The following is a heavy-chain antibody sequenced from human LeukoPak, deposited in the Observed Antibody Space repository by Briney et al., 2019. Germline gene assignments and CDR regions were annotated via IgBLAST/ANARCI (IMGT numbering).Heavy chain of an antibody. Sequence: GGSLRLSCTASGFTFSNYAMSWVRQAPGKGLEWVAAISGSGGGTYYADSVEGRFTISRDNAKNSLYLQMNSLRAEDTAVYYCARDDSYGGDYWGQGTLVTVSS. CDR1: GFTFSNYA. CDR2: ISGSGGGT. V-gene: IGHV3-23*01. D-gene: IGHD2-21*01. J-gene: IGHJ4*02. CDR3: ARDDSYGGDY.